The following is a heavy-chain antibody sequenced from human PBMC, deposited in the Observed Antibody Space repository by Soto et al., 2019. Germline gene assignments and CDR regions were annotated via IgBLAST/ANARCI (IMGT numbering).Heavy chain of an antibody. J-gene: IGHJ5*02. CDR2: IIPMYGST. Sequence: SVKVACKASGGTLSRESFSWVRQAPGQGLEWMGGIIPMYGSTNYAQKFKGRVTITADESTTTTYMELTGLNSDDTAVYYCARSRDSTWIQVPVPADRFDPWGQATVVTV. CDR1: GGTLSRES. V-gene: IGHV1-69*13. CDR3: ARSRDSTWIQVPVPADRFDP. D-gene: IGHD5-18*01.